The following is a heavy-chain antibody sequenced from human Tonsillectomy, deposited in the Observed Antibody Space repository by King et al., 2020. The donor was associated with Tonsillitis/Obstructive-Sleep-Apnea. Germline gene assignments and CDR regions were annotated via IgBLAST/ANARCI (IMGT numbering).Heavy chain of an antibody. Sequence: VQLVQSGAEVKKPGASVKVSCKASGYTFTGTGYYMHWVRQAPGQGLEWMGWINLNSGGTSYAQTFQGRVNMTRDSSITTAYMEMSSLRSDDTAVYYCARQPVDGTRGIEYWGQGTLVTVSS. D-gene: IGHD6-13*01. CDR2: INLNSGGT. V-gene: IGHV1-2*02. J-gene: IGHJ4*02. CDR3: ARQPVDGTRGIEY. CDR1: GYTFTGTGYY.